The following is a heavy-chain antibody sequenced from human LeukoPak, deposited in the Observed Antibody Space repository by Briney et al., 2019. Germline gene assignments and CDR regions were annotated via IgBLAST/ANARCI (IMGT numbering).Heavy chain of an antibody. CDR1: GYTFTSYY. V-gene: IGHV1-46*01. J-gene: IGHJ4*02. D-gene: IGHD3-22*01. CDR3: ARGPGEGGSTRYYYGKPEDPAEYYFDY. CDR2: INPSGGST. Sequence: ASVKVSCKASGYTFTSYYMHWVRQAPGQGLEWMGIINPSGGSTSYAQKFQGRATMTRDMSTSTVYMELSSLRCEDTAVYYCARGPGEGGSTRYYYGKPEDPAEYYFDYWGQGTLVTVSS.